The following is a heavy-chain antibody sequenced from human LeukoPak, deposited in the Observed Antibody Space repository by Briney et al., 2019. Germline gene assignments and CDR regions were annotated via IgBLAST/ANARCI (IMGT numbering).Heavy chain of an antibody. CDR2: IIPIFGTA. V-gene: IGHV1-69*05. Sequence: SVKVSCKASGGTFSSYAISWVRQAPGQALEWMGGIIPIFGTANYAQKFQGRVTITTDESTSTAYMELSSLRSEDTAVYYCARGDYYDSSGYSDRRYYYYYMDVWGKGTTVTVSS. CDR1: GGTFSSYA. D-gene: IGHD3-22*01. CDR3: ARGDYYDSSGYSDRRYYYYYMDV. J-gene: IGHJ6*03.